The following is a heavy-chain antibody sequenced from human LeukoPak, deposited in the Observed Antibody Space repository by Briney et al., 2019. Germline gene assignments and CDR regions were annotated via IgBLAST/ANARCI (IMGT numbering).Heavy chain of an antibody. CDR1: GGSISSDSYY. D-gene: IGHD6-19*01. J-gene: IGHJ5*02. Sequence: SETLSLTCTVSGGSISSDSYYWSWIRQPAGKGLEWIGRIYTSGSTNYNPSLQSRVTISVDTSKNQFSLKLSSVTAADTAVYYCARGGAVTGTAHFDPWGQGTLVTVSS. CDR2: IYTSGST. CDR3: ARGGAVTGTAHFDP. V-gene: IGHV4-61*02.